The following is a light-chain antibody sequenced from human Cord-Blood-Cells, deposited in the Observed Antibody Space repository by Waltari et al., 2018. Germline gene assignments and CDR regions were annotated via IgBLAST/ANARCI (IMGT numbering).Light chain of an antibody. CDR1: QDIRNY. CDR3: QQYDNRPYT. J-gene: IGKJ2*01. Sequence: DIQMTQSPSSLSAYVVDRVTITCQASQDIRNYLNWSQQKPGKAPKLLIYDASNLETGVPSRFSGSGSGTDFTFTISSLQPEDIATYYCQQYDNRPYTFGQGTKLEIK. CDR2: DAS. V-gene: IGKV1-33*01.